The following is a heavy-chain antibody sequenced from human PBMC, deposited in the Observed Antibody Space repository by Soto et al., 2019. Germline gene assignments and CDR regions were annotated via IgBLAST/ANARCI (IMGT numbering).Heavy chain of an antibody. J-gene: IGHJ5*02. CDR1: GYTFTSYG. D-gene: IGHD3-10*01. CDR2: INPYSGSA. V-gene: IGHV1-2*02. Sequence: ASVKVSCKASGYTFTSYGISWVRQAPGQGLEWMGWINPYSGSADYAQGFQGRVTMTRDTSISTVYMELSRLRFDDTAVYYCARVIRGAYYNSPLDTWGQGTVVTVSS. CDR3: ARVIRGAYYNSPLDT.